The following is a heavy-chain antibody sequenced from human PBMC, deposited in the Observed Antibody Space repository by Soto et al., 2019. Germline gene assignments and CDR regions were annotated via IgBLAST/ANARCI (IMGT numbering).Heavy chain of an antibody. D-gene: IGHD6-19*01. CDR2: ISGSGGST. V-gene: IGHV3-23*01. CDR1: GFTFIIYV. Sequence: CGSRILSCTGSGFTFIIYVMSWVRQAPGKGLEWVSAISGSGGSTYFADSVKGQFTISRDNSKNTLYLQMNSLRAEDTAVYYCARMIAVAWRYYYGMDVWGQGNTVTVSS. J-gene: IGHJ6*02. CDR3: ARMIAVAWRYYYGMDV.